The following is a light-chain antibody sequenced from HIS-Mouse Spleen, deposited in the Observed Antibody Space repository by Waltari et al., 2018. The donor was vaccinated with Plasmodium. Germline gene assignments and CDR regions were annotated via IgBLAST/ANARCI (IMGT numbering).Light chain of an antibody. CDR2: EDS. CDR1: ALQKKY. CDR3: YSTDSSGNHRV. V-gene: IGLV3-10*01. J-gene: IGLJ3*02. Sequence: SYELTQLPSASVSPGQTATITSSGAALQKKYAYWYQQKSGQAPVLVSYEDSKRPSGIPERFSGSSSGTMATLTISGAQVEDEADYYCYSTDSSGNHRVFGGGTKLTVL.